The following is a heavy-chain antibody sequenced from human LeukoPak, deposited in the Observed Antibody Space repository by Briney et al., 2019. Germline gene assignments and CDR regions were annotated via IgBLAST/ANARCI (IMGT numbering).Heavy chain of an antibody. CDR3: ARDPPYSSVARRFDY. Sequence: GASVTVSCKASGYTFTSYYMHWVRQAPGQGLERMGIINPSGGSTSYAQKFQGRVTMTRDTSTSTVYMELSSLRSEDTAVYYCARDPPYSSVARRFDYWGQGTLVTVSS. J-gene: IGHJ4*02. V-gene: IGHV1-46*01. D-gene: IGHD6-19*01. CDR1: GYTFTSYY. CDR2: INPSGGST.